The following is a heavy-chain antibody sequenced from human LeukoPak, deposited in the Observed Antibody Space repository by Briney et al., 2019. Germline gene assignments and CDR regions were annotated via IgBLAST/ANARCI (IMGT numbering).Heavy chain of an antibody. Sequence: SETLSLTCTVSGGSISSSSYYWGWIRQPPGKGLEWIGSIYYSGSTYYNPSLKSRVTISVDTSKNQFSLKLSSVTAADTAVYYCARLHLGGNDAFDIWGQGTMVTVSS. D-gene: IGHD1-26*01. J-gene: IGHJ3*02. CDR2: IYYSGST. CDR1: GGSISSSSYY. V-gene: IGHV4-39*07. CDR3: ARLHLGGNDAFDI.